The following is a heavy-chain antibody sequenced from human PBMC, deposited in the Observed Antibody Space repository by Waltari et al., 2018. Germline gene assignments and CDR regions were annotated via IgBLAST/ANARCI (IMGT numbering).Heavy chain of an antibody. CDR1: DYTCTSYG. CDR3: ARVTGFTGMYWYFDL. V-gene: IGHV1-18*01. CDR2: ISAYNGNT. J-gene: IGHJ2*01. D-gene: IGHD3-9*01. Sequence: VQLVQSGAEVKKPGASGKVSWKASDYTCTSYGISWVRQAPGQGLVWMGGISAYNGNTNYAQKLHGRGTMTTDTSTSTAYMELRSLRSDDTAAYYCARVTGFTGMYWYFDLWGRGTLVTVSS.